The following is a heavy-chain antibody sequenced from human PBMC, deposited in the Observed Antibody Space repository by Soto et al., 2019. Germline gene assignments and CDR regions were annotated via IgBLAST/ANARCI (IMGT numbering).Heavy chain of an antibody. CDR1: GGSISSGGYY. CDR3: ARDRGYYYGXXV. Sequence: SETLSLTCTVSGGSISSGGYYWSWIRQRPGKGLEWIGYIYYSGSTYYNPSLKSRVTISVDTSKNQFSLKLSSVTAADTAVYYCARDRGYYYGXXVWGQGTTVTVSS. J-gene: IGHJ6*02. CDR2: IYYSGST. V-gene: IGHV4-31*03.